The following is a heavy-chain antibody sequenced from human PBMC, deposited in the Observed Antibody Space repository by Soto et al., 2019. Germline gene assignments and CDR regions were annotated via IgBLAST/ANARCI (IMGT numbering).Heavy chain of an antibody. D-gene: IGHD6-13*01. J-gene: IGHJ5*02. CDR2: IIPIFGTA. CDR3: ASSGYSSSWYQYWFVP. CDR1: GGTFSSYA. V-gene: IGHV1-69*01. Sequence: QVQLVQSGAEVKKPGSSVKVSCKASGGTFSSYAISWVRQAPGQGLEWMGGIIPIFGTANYAQKFQGRVTITAYESTSTAYMELSSLRSEETAVYYCASSGYSSSWYQYWFVPWGQGTLVTVSS.